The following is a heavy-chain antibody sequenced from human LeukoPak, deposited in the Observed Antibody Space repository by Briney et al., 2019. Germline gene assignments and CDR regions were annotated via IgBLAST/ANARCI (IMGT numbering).Heavy chain of an antibody. D-gene: IGHD3-10*01. V-gene: IGHV3-30*02. CDR3: AKARSLWFGEDGD. Sequence: GGSLRLSCAASGFTFSSYAMHWVRQAPGKGLEWVAFIRYDGSNKYYADSVKGRFTISRDNSKNTLYLQMNSLRAEDTAVYYCAKARSLWFGEDGDWGQGTLVTVSS. CDR1: GFTFSSYA. CDR2: IRYDGSNK. J-gene: IGHJ4*02.